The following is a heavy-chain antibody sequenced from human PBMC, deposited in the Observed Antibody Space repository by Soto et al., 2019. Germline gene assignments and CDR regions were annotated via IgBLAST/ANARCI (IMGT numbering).Heavy chain of an antibody. D-gene: IGHD1-7*01. CDR3: AKDRVGGTFYTPLAF. Sequence: WWSLRLSCQASVFNFDNYGMHWVRQAPGKGLEWVAVITYDGSFQYYADSVKGRFTISRDNSKNTLSLHLNTLKPEDTAVYHCAKDRVGGTFYTPLAFWGQGTLVTVSS. CDR2: ITYDGSFQ. V-gene: IGHV3-30*18. CDR1: VFNFDNYG. J-gene: IGHJ4*02.